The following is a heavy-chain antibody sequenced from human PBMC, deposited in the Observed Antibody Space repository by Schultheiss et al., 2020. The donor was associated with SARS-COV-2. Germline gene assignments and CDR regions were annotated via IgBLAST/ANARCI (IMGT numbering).Heavy chain of an antibody. D-gene: IGHD5-24*01. CDR3: ARDLEMATIMDAFDI. CDR1: GGTFSSYG. Sequence: ASVKVSCKASGGTFSSYGISWVRQAPGQGLEWMGWISAYNGNTNYAQKLQGRVTITADKSTSTAYMELSSLRSEDTAVYYCARDLEMATIMDAFDIWGQGTMVTVSS. V-gene: IGHV1-18*01. CDR2: ISAYNGNT. J-gene: IGHJ3*02.